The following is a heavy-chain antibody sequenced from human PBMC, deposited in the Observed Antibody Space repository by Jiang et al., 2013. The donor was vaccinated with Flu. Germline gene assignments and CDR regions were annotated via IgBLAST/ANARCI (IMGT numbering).Heavy chain of an antibody. D-gene: IGHD3-16*01. J-gene: IGHJ3*02. CDR3: ARGARGLYDYVWGSYDDAFDI. CDR2: IYYSGST. Sequence: GSGLVKPSQTLSLTCTVSGGSISSGDYYWSWIRQPPGKGLEWIGYIYYSGSTYYNPSLKSRVTISVDTSKNQFSLKLSSVTAADTAVYYCARGARGLYDYVWGSYDDAFDIWGQGT. V-gene: IGHV4-30-4*01. CDR1: GGSISSGDYY.